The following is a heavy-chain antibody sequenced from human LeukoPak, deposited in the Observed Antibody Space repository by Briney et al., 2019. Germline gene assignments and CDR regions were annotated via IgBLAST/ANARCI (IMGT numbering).Heavy chain of an antibody. CDR1: GYTFTSYG. Sequence: WASVKVSCKASGYTFTSYGFNWVRQAPGQGLEWMGWISAYSGNTNYARKLQGRVTMTTDTSTGIAYMELRSLRSDDTAVYYCTRGYLSYSYGSYFDYWGQGTLVTVSS. D-gene: IGHD5-18*01. J-gene: IGHJ4*02. CDR2: ISAYSGNT. CDR3: TRGYLSYSYGSYFDY. V-gene: IGHV1-18*01.